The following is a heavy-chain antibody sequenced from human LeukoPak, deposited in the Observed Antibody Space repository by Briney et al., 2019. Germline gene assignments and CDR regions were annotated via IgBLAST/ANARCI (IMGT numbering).Heavy chain of an antibody. CDR3: ARDQRPIAVAGNWFDP. D-gene: IGHD6-19*01. CDR2: ISSSSSYI. CDR1: GFTFSSYS. J-gene: IGHJ5*02. Sequence: GGSLRLSCAASGFTFSSYSMNWVRQAPGKGLEWVSSISSSSSYIYYADSVKGRFTISRDNSKNTLYLQMNSLRAEDTAVYYCARDQRPIAVAGNWFDPWGQGTLVTVSS. V-gene: IGHV3-21*01.